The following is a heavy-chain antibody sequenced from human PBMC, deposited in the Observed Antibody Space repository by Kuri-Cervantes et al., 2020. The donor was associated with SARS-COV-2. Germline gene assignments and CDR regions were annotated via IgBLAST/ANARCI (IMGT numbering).Heavy chain of an antibody. CDR3: ARVSGGYDLYYYYGMDV. CDR1: GGSVSSGSYY. J-gene: IGHJ6*02. V-gene: IGHV4-61*01. D-gene: IGHD5-12*01. Sequence: SETLSLTCTVSGGSVSSGSYYWSWIQQPPGKGLEWIGYIYYSGSTNYNPSLKSRVTISVDTSKNQFSLKLSSVTAADTAVYYCARVSGGYDLYYYYGMDVWGQGTTVTVSS. CDR2: IYYSGST.